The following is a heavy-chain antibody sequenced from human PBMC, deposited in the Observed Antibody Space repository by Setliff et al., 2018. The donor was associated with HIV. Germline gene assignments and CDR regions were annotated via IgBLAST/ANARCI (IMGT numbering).Heavy chain of an antibody. CDR3: AGGKVLRGNILYY. J-gene: IGHJ4*02. CDR1: GYTFTGHY. D-gene: IGHD2-8*01. Sequence: ASVKVSCKASGYTFTGHYLHWVRQAPGQGLEWLGWVNPNSGDAIYAENFQGRFTMTRDTSINAAYMELRGLRSDDTAVYYCAGGKVLRGNILYYWGQGTLVTVSS. CDR2: VNPNSGDA. V-gene: IGHV1-2*02.